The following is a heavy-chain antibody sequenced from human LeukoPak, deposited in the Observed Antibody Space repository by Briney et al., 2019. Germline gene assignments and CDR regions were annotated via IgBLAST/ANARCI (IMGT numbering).Heavy chain of an antibody. CDR3: ARGGGMDV. Sequence: GGSLRLSCAASGFTFSSYWMNWARQAPGKGLEWVASINHNGNVNYYVDSVKGRFTISRDNAKNSLYLQMSNLRAEDTAVYFCARGGGMDVWGQGATVTVSS. V-gene: IGHV3-7*03. D-gene: IGHD3-16*01. J-gene: IGHJ6*02. CDR1: GFTFSSYW. CDR2: INHNGNVN.